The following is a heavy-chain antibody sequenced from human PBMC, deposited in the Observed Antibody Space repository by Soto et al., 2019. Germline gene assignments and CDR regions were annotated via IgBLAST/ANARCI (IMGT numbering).Heavy chain of an antibody. Sequence: QITLKESGPTLVKPTQTLTLTCTFSGFSLSTSGVGVGWVRQPPGKALEWLALIYWDDDKWYSPSLKTRLTSTNATSKTQLVPIMPNTHPLDTSTYYCAHRLRGLTSPWFAPWGQGTLVPVSS. J-gene: IGHJ5*02. D-gene: IGHD4-17*01. CDR2: IYWDDDK. CDR1: GFSLSTSGVG. CDR3: AHRLRGLTSPWFAP. V-gene: IGHV2-5*02.